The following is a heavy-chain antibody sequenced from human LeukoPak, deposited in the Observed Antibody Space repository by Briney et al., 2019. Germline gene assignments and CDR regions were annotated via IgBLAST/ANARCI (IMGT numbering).Heavy chain of an antibody. J-gene: IGHJ4*02. CDR2: INKNGESI. Sequence: GGSLRLSCAASGFSFSSYGMEWVRQAPGRGLEWVSYINKNGESIYYADSVKGRFTISRDNAKNSLYLQMDSLRDDDTAVYYCARTYNSGWYFDYWGQGTLVTVSS. CDR3: ARTYNSGWYFDY. V-gene: IGHV3-48*02. D-gene: IGHD6-19*01. CDR1: GFSFSSYG.